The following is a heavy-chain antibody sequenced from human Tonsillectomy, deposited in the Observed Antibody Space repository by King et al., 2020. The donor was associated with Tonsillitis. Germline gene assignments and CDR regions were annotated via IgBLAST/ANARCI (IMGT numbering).Heavy chain of an antibody. J-gene: IGHJ4*02. CDR3: ARDDGDQFDY. CDR1: GGSISNYY. V-gene: IGHV4-59*01. D-gene: IGHD4-17*01. CDR2: IYYSGST. Sequence: QLQESGPGLVKPSETLSLTCTVSGGSISNYYWSWFRQPPGKGQEWIGYIYYSGSTTYNPSLKSRVTISVDTSKNQFSLKLSSVTAADTAVYYCARDDGDQFDYWGQGTLVTVSS.